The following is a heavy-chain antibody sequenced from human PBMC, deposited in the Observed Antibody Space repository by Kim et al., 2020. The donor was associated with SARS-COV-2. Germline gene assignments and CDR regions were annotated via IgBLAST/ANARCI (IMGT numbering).Heavy chain of an antibody. Sequence: GGSLRLSCAASGFTFSSYGMHWVRQAPGKGLEWVAVISYDGSNKYYADSVKGRFTISRDNSKNTLYLQMNSLRAEDTAVYYCAAGRFLEWLCFWGQGTLVTVSS. J-gene: IGHJ4*02. CDR1: GFTFSSYG. D-gene: IGHD3-3*01. CDR3: AAGRFLEWLCF. V-gene: IGHV3-30*03. CDR2: ISYDGSNK.